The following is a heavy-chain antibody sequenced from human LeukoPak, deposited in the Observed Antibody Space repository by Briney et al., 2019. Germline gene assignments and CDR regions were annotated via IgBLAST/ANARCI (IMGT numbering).Heavy chain of an antibody. CDR3: ARDTCDGADCFNWFDP. J-gene: IGHJ5*02. Sequence: ASVKVSRKASGYSFTDYYIHWARQAPGQGLEWMGWINPKGGGINYAPEFQGRVTMTRDTSITTAYMELSSLRSDDTAMYYCARDTCDGADCFNWFDPWGQGTLVTVSS. D-gene: IGHD2-21*02. CDR1: GYSFTDYY. CDR2: INPKGGGI. V-gene: IGHV1-2*02.